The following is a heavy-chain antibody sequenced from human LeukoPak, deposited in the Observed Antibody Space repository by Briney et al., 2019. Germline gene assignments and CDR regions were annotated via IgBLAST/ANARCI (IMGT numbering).Heavy chain of an antibody. CDR1: GYTFNDYY. J-gene: IGHJ4*02. D-gene: IGHD6-13*01. V-gene: IGHV1-2*02. CDR2: VNPKTGRT. Sequence: ASVKVSCKASGYTFNDYYIHWVRQAPGLGLEWMGWVNPKTGRTKYAQKLQARVTMTSDTSIVTAYMELSSLTSDDTATYYCARGILQQQLVANWGQGTPVTVSS. CDR3: ARGILQQQLVAN.